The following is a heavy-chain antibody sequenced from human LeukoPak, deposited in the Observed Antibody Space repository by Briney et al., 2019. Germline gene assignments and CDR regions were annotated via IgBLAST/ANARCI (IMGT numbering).Heavy chain of an antibody. Sequence: GGSLRLSCAASGFTFSSYAMHWVRQAPGKGLEWVAVISYDGSNKYYADSVKGRFTIPRDNSKNTLYLQMNSLSVEDTAVYYCARGLYSGSYEGIDYWGQGTLVTVSS. D-gene: IGHD1-26*01. CDR3: ARGLYSGSYEGIDY. CDR2: ISYDGSNK. CDR1: GFTFSSYA. V-gene: IGHV3-30*04. J-gene: IGHJ4*02.